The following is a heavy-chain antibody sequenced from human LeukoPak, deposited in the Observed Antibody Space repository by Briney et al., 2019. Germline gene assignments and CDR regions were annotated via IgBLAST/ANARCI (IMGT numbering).Heavy chain of an antibody. CDR1: GGSISSSSYY. V-gene: IGHV4-39*01. D-gene: IGHD3-3*01. Sequence: SETLTLTCTVSGGSISSSSYYWGWIRQPPGKGLEWIGSIYYSGSTYYNPSLKSRVTISVDTSKNQFSLKLSSVTAADTAVYYCARGRRAPDFWSGYHNWFDPWGQGTLVTVSS. J-gene: IGHJ5*02. CDR2: IYYSGST. CDR3: ARGRRAPDFWSGYHNWFDP.